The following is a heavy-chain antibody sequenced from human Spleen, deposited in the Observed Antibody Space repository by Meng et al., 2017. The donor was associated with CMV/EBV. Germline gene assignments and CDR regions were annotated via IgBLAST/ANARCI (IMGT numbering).Heavy chain of an antibody. J-gene: IGHJ4*02. CDR2: IYRGDNT. CDR1: GFSVNDKY. V-gene: IGHV3-66*01. CDR3: TGDSQLHPNLDY. D-gene: IGHD3-10*01. Sequence: VQLVESGGGLVQPGGSLRLSCATSGFSVNDKYMSWVRQPPGKGLEWVSIIYRGDNTYYADSVKGRFTVSRDNSKNTMYPQMNSLRVEDTAVYYCTGDSQLHPNLDYWGQGTLVTVSS.